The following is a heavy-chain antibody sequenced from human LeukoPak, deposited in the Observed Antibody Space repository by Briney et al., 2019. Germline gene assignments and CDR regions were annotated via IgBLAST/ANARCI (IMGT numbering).Heavy chain of an antibody. V-gene: IGHV1-18*01. CDR2: ISAYNGNT. CDR1: GYTFTSYG. CDR3: ARQYCSGGSCYPHAGWFDP. J-gene: IGHJ5*02. Sequence: GASVKVSCKASGYTFTSYGISWVRQAPGQGLEWMGWISAYNGNTNYAQKLQDRVTMTTDTSTSTAYMELRSLRSDDTAVYYCARQYCSGGSCYPHAGWFDPWGQGTLVTVSS. D-gene: IGHD2-15*01.